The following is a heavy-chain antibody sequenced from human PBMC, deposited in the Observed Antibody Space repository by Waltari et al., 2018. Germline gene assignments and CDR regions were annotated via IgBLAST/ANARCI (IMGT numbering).Heavy chain of an antibody. V-gene: IGHV4-39*07. Sequence: VPLQESGPGPVKPSETRSLSCAVSGASFTSSRYFGVCIRQSPGKGLEWVGSVSYDGTTNYNSFFKRRVSMSAYTSKDQFFLKMTSMTAADTAIYYCARQKAASGSSSFEFDSCGQVTLVTVSS. CDR1: GASFTSSRYF. CDR3: ARQKAASGSSSFEFDS. J-gene: IGHJ4*02. D-gene: IGHD2-2*01. CDR2: VSYDGTT.